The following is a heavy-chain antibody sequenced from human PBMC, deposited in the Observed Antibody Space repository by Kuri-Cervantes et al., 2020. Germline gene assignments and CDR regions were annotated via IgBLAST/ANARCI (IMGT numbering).Heavy chain of an antibody. D-gene: IGHD5-12*01. J-gene: IGHJ5*02. CDR3: ARDHVSGPPPHWFDP. CDR1: GFTFDDYG. Sequence: GGSLRLSCVGSGFTFDDYGMHWVRQVPGKGLEWVAGISWNSLDIDYVDFVKGRFTISRDNAKNSLYLQMNSLRPDDTALYYCARDHVSGPPPHWFDPWGQGTLVTVSS. CDR2: ISWNSLDI. V-gene: IGHV3-9*01.